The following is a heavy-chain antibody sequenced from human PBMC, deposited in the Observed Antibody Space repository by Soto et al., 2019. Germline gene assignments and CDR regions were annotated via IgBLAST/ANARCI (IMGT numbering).Heavy chain of an antibody. J-gene: IGHJ5*02. Sequence: SETLSLTCAVYGGSFSGYFWSWIRQPPGKGLEWIGEINHSGSTNYNPSLKSRVTIPVDTSKNQFSLKLSSVTAADTAVYYCARGIAVAGKKNWFDPWGQGTLVTVSS. CDR2: INHSGST. D-gene: IGHD6-19*01. V-gene: IGHV4-34*01. CDR1: GGSFSGYF. CDR3: ARGIAVAGKKNWFDP.